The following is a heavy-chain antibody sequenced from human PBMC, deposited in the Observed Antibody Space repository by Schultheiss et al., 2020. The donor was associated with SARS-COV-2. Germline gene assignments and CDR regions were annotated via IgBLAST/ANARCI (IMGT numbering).Heavy chain of an antibody. V-gene: IGHV4-61*01. CDR3: AREPSWRYYYYGMDV. J-gene: IGHJ6*02. Sequence: SETLSLTCTVSGGSVSSVSYYWSWIRQPPGKGLEWIGEINHSGSTNYNPSLKSRVTISVDTSKNQFSLKVSSVTAADTAVYYCAREPSWRYYYYGMDVWGQGTTVTVSS. CDR2: INHSGST. CDR1: GGSVSSVSYY.